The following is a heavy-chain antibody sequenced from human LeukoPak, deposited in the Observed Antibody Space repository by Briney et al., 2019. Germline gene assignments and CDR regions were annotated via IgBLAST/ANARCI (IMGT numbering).Heavy chain of an antibody. CDR1: GFTFSSYT. D-gene: IGHD3-16*02. Sequence: PGGSLRLSCAASGFTFSSYTMNWVRQAPGKGLEWVSSISSSSSYINYADSVKGRFTISRDNAKNSLYLQMNSPRAEDTAVYYCARDSLSQHWFDPWGQGTLVTVSS. V-gene: IGHV3-21*01. CDR2: ISSSSSYI. J-gene: IGHJ5*02. CDR3: ARDSLSQHWFDP.